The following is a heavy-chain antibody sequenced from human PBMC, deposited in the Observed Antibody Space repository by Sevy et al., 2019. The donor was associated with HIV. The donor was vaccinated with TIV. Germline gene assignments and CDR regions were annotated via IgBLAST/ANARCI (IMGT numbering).Heavy chain of an antibody. CDR3: ARVPYYDFWSGYYRRPEYFQH. CDR1: GYTFTSYD. D-gene: IGHD3-3*01. Sequence: ASVKVSCKASGYTFTSYDINWVRQATGQGLEWMGWMNPNSGNTGYAQKFQGRVTMTRNTSISTAYMELSSLRSEDTAVYYCARVPYYDFWSGYYRRPEYFQHWGQGTLVTVSS. J-gene: IGHJ1*01. CDR2: MNPNSGNT. V-gene: IGHV1-8*01.